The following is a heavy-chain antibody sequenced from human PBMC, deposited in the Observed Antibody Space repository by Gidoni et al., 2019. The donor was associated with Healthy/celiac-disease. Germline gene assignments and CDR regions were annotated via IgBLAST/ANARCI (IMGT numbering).Heavy chain of an antibody. CDR1: GGSFSGYY. J-gene: IGHJ4*02. V-gene: IGHV4-34*01. Sequence: QVQLQQWGAGLLKPSETLSLTCAVYGGSFSGYYWSWIRQPPGKGLEWIGEINHSGSTNYNPSLKSRVTISVDTSKNQFSLKLSSVTAADTAVYYCARARYPGFDYWGQGTLVTVSS. CDR2: INHSGST. CDR3: ARARYPGFDY. D-gene: IGHD2-2*02.